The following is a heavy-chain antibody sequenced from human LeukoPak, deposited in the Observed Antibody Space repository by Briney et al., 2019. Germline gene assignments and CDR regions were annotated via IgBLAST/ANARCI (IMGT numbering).Heavy chain of an antibody. D-gene: IGHD2-15*01. CDR1: GGSINSGGYY. CDR2: FYHSGSS. CDR3: ARAVRSGGSSAFDP. V-gene: IGHV4-30-2*01. J-gene: IGHJ5*02. Sequence: PSETLSLTCTVSGGSINSGGYYWSWIRQPPGKGLECIGYFYHSGSSYYNPSLKSRVSISVDSSKNQFSLKLNSVTAADTAVYYCARAVRSGGSSAFDPWGQGTLVTVSS.